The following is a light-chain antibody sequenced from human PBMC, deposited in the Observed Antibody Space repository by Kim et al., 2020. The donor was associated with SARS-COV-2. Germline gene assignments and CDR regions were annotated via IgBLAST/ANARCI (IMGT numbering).Light chain of an antibody. V-gene: IGKV3D-15*01. CDR2: GAS. CDR1: QSVSTN. J-gene: IGKJ2*01. CDR3: QQYNSLVT. Sequence: EIVMTQSPATLSVFPGERATLSCRASQSVSTNLAWFQQKPGQAPRLLIYGASTRATGIPARFSGSGSGTDFTLTISSLQSEDYAVYYCQQYNSLVTFGQGTKLEI.